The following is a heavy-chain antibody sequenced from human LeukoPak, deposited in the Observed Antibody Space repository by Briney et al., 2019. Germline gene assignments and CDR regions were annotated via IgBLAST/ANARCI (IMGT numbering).Heavy chain of an antibody. V-gene: IGHV3-20*04. J-gene: IGHJ4*02. Sequence: GGSLRLSCAASGFTFGDYGMSWVRQAPGKGLEWVSGINRNAGVTLYGESVTGRFSVSRDNAKNSLYLKMNSLRVEDTALYYCARDRDSRVEAADYWGQGTLVTVSS. D-gene: IGHD6-13*01. CDR2: INRNAGVT. CDR3: ARDRDSRVEAADY. CDR1: GFTFGDYG.